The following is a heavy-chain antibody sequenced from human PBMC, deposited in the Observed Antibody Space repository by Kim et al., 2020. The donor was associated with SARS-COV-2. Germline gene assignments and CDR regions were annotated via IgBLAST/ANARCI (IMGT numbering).Heavy chain of an antibody. J-gene: IGHJ5*02. D-gene: IGHD3-10*01. V-gene: IGHV3-15*01. CDR2: IKSKTDGGTT. Sequence: GGSLRLSCAASGFTFSNAWMSWVRQAPGKGLEWVGRIKSKTDGGTTDYAAPVKGRFTISRDDSKNTLYLQMNSLKTEDTAVYYCTTGTMVRPNWFDPWGQGTLVTVSS. CDR1: GFTFSNAW. CDR3: TTGTMVRPNWFDP.